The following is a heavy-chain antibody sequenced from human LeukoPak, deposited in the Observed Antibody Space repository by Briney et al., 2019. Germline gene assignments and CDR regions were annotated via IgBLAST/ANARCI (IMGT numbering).Heavy chain of an antibody. J-gene: IGHJ2*01. CDR1: GGSISSYY. V-gene: IGHV4-4*07. Sequence: KPSETLSLTCTVSGGSISSYYWSWIRQPAGKGLEWIGRIYASGSTNYNPSLKSRVTMSVDTSKNQFSLGLSSVTAADAAVYYCARIFGYAKWYFDLWGRGTLVTVSS. D-gene: IGHD2-2*03. CDR3: ARIFGYAKWYFDL. CDR2: IYASGST.